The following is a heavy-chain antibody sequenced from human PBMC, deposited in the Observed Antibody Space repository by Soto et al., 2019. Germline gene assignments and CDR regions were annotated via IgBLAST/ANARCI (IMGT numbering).Heavy chain of an antibody. CDR1: GGSISSSNW. Sequence: PSETLSLTCAVSGGSISSSNWWSWVRQPPGKGLEWIGEIYHSGSTNYNPSLKSRVTISVDKSKNQFSLKLSSVTAADTAVYYCARIRDFAYDFWSGYYTGGAVFDIWGKGTMVTVSS. CDR3: ARIRDFAYDFWSGYYTGGAVFDI. V-gene: IGHV4-4*02. J-gene: IGHJ3*02. D-gene: IGHD3-3*01. CDR2: IYHSGST.